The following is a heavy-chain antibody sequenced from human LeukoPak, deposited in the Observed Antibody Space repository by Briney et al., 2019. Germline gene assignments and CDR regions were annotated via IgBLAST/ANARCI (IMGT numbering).Heavy chain of an antibody. Sequence: GGSLRLSCAASGFTFNTYWMHWVRQAPGKGLEWVSRIGTDGRTTDYADSVKGRFTISRDNAKNMVYLEMNILRAEDTTVCYCVRKLGWESPFQNWSQGALVTVSS. CDR2: IGTDGRTT. J-gene: IGHJ1*01. CDR3: VRKLGWESPFQN. CDR1: GFTFNTYW. D-gene: IGHD7-27*01. V-gene: IGHV3-74*01.